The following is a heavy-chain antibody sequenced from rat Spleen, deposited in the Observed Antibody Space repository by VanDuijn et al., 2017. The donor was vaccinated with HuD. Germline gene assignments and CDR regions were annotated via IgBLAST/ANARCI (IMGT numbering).Heavy chain of an antibody. CDR3: ASLGGKDYFDY. D-gene: IGHD4-5*01. CDR2: ISYSGST. Sequence: EVQLQESGPGLVKPSQSLSLTCSVTGYSITSNYWGWIRKFPGNKMEWMGYISYSGSTSYNPSLKSRISITRDTSKNQFFLQLNSVTTEDTATYYCASLGGKDYFDYWGQGVMVTVSS. J-gene: IGHJ2*01. V-gene: IGHV3-1*01. CDR1: GYSITSNY.